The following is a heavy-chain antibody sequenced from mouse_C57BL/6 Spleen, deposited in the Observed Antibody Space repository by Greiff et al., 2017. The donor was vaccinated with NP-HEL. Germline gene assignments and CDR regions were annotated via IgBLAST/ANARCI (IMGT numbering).Heavy chain of an antibody. V-gene: IGHV3-6*01. J-gene: IGHJ2*01. D-gene: IGHD1-1*01. CDR1: GYSITSGYY. CDR3: ARSYGGYFDY. Sequence: EVQLQESGPGLVKPSQSLSLTCSVTGYSITSGYYWNWIRQFPGNKLEWMGYISYDGSNNYNPSLKNRISITRDTSKNQFFLKLNSVTTEDTATYYCARSYGGYFDYWGQGTTLTVSS. CDR2: ISYDGSN.